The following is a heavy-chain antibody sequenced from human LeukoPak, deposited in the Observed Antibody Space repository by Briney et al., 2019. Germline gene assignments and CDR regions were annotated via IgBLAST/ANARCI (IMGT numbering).Heavy chain of an antibody. CDR2: VNHSGST. V-gene: IGHV4-34*01. CDR1: GGSFSGYY. D-gene: IGHD3-10*01. Sequence: PSETLSLTCAVYGGSFSGYYWTWIRQPPGKGLEWIGDVNHSGSTTYTPYLESRVTISVDTSTNKFSLNLSSVTGADTAVYYCARRFRIHFGYWGKGSLVTVS. CDR3: ARRFRIHFGY. J-gene: IGHJ4*02.